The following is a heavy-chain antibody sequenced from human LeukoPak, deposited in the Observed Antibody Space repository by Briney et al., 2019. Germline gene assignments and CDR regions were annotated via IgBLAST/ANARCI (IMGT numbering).Heavy chain of an antibody. CDR1: GGSISSYY. CDR2: IYTSGST. Sequence: SETLSLTCTVSGGSISSYYWSWIRQPAEKGLEWIGRIYTSGSTNYNPSLKSRVTMSVDTAKNQFSLRLSSVTAADTAVYYCAREGGEPLRRGMDVWGQGTTVTVSS. CDR3: AREGGEPLRRGMDV. D-gene: IGHD1-26*01. J-gene: IGHJ6*02. V-gene: IGHV4-4*07.